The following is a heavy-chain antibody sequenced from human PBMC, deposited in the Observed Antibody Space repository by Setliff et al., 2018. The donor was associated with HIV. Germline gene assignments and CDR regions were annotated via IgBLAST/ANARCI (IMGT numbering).Heavy chain of an antibody. CDR3: ARQAYYYDSTGYWRAGFFDY. CDR1: GDSISTDY. D-gene: IGHD3-22*01. CDR2: IYNTGST. J-gene: IGHJ4*02. Sequence: SETLSLTCTVSGDSISTDYWTWIRQPPGKGLEWIGYIYNTGSTYHSPSLESRVTISIDTSKNQFSLKLNSVTALDTAVYFCARQAYYYDSTGYWRAGFFDYWGQGTPVTVSS. V-gene: IGHV4-59*08.